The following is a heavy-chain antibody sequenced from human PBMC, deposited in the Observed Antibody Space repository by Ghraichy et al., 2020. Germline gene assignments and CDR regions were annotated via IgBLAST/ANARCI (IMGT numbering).Heavy chain of an antibody. CDR3: ARWGGNGDYLRNGGFDY. V-gene: IGHV3-48*02. J-gene: IGHJ4*02. CDR2: ISSSSSTI. CDR1: GFTFSSYS. D-gene: IGHD4-17*01. Sequence: GGSLRLSCAASGFTFSSYSMNWVRQAPGKGLEWVSYISSSSSTIYYADSVKGRFTISRDNAKNSLYLQMNSLRDEDTAVYYCARWGGNGDYLRNGGFDYWGQGTLVTVSS.